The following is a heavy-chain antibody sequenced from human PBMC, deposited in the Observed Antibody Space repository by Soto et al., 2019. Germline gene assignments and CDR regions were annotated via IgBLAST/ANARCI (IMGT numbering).Heavy chain of an antibody. Sequence: QITLKESGPPLVKPTQTLTLTCTYSGFSRSSSGVGMGWIRQPPGNALEWLALIYWDDDKRYSPSLKSRLTITKDTSKNQVVLTMTNMDPVDTATYYCARQYYYDSSGYYQPLDYWGQGTLVTVSS. CDR3: ARQYYYDSSGYYQPLDY. V-gene: IGHV2-5*02. D-gene: IGHD3-22*01. J-gene: IGHJ4*02. CDR1: GFSRSSSGVG. CDR2: IYWDDDK.